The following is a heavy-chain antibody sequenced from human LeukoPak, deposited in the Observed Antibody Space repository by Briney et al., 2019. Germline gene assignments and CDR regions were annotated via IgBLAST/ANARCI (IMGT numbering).Heavy chain of an antibody. Sequence: GASVKVSCKASGYTSTSYAMNWVRQSPGQGLEWRGWINTNTGNPTYAQGFTGRFVFSLDTSVSTAYLQISSLKAEDTAVYYCARGPLYYYGSGSYYKAGPQDYYGMDVWGQGTTVTVSS. V-gene: IGHV7-4-1*02. J-gene: IGHJ6*02. CDR1: GYTSTSYA. D-gene: IGHD3-10*01. CDR2: INTNTGNP. CDR3: ARGPLYYYGSGSYYKAGPQDYYGMDV.